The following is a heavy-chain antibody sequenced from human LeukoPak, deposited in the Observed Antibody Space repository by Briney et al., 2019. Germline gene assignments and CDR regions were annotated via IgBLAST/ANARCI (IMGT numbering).Heavy chain of an antibody. CDR3: ARTVVGAPTLPFDY. D-gene: IGHD1-26*01. CDR2: ISSSSSTI. Sequence: GGSLRLSCAASGFTFSSYSMNWVRQAPGKGLEWVSYISSSSSTIYYADSVKGRFTISRDNAKNSLYLQMNSLRAEDTAVYYCARTVVGAPTLPFDYWGQGTLVTVSS. J-gene: IGHJ4*02. CDR1: GFTFSSYS. V-gene: IGHV3-48*01.